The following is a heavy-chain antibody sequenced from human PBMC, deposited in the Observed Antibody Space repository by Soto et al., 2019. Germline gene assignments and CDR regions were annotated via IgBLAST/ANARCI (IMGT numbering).Heavy chain of an antibody. CDR2: IYYSGST. Sequence: SETLSLTCTVSGGSISSSSYYWGWIRQPPGKGLEWIGSIYYSGSTYYNPSLKSRVTISVDTSKNQFSLKLSSVTAADTAVYYCARSGDFWSGYYIDNWFDPWGQGTLVTVSS. J-gene: IGHJ5*02. D-gene: IGHD3-3*01. CDR3: ARSGDFWSGYYIDNWFDP. CDR1: GGSISSSSYY. V-gene: IGHV4-39*01.